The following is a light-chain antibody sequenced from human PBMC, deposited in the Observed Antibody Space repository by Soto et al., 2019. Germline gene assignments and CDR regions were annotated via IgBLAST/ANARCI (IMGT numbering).Light chain of an antibody. CDR3: QQDNHYSSNT. CDR2: DAS. CDR1: QRIGRW. J-gene: IGKJ2*01. Sequence: DIQMTQSPSTLSASVGDSVTITCRASQRIGRWLAWYQQKPGKAPELLIYDASTLQSGVPSRFSGSGSGTGFTLNITSLQADDFVTYCCQQDNHYSSNTFGRGTKLEI. V-gene: IGKV1-5*01.